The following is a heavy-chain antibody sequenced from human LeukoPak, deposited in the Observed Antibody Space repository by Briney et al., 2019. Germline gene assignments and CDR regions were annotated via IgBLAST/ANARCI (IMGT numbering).Heavy chain of an antibody. V-gene: IGHV3-23*01. D-gene: IGHD5-18*01. CDR3: GKTTVGYSSGQKPAWPVDY. Sequence: GGSLRLSCEASGFTFGSHAMYWVRQAPGKGLEWVAGILGSGGSPHYADPVKGRFTISGDNSRNTVYLQINSLRAEDTAVYYCGKTTVGYSSGQKPAWPVDYWGQGTLVTVSS. J-gene: IGHJ4*02. CDR2: ILGSGGSP. CDR1: GFTFGSHA.